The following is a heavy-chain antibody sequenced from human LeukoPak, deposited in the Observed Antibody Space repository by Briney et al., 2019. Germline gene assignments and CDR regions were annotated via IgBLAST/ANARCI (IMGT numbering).Heavy chain of an antibody. Sequence: GGSLRLSCAVSGFTFSSYGMHWVRQAPGKGLEWVAFIRYDGSNKYYADSVKGRFTISRDNSKNTLYLQMNSLRAEDTAVYYCAKDRRWQQLVQYFDYWGQGTLVTVSS. J-gene: IGHJ4*02. CDR2: IRYDGSNK. CDR3: AKDRRWQQLVQYFDY. CDR1: GFTFSSYG. V-gene: IGHV3-30*02. D-gene: IGHD6-13*01.